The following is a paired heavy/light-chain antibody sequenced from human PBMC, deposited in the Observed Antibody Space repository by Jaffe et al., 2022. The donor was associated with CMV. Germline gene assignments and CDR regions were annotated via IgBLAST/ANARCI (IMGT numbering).Light chain of an antibody. J-gene: IGKJ4*01. CDR3: QQYNSPYLT. V-gene: IGKV1-5*03. CDR2: KAS. Sequence: DIQMTQSPSTLSASVGDRVTITCRASQSISSWLAWYQQKPGKAPKLLIYKASSLESGVPSRFSGSGSGTEFTLTISSLQPDDFATYYCQQYNSPYLTFGGGTKVEIK. CDR1: QSISSW.
Heavy chain of an antibody. D-gene: IGHD1-7*01. CDR2: ISSSSSYI. CDR1: GFTFSSYS. CDR3: ARGGWSELPTGHSLFDY. V-gene: IGHV3-21*01. Sequence: EVQLVESGGGLVKPGGSLRLSCAASGFTFSSYSMNWVRQAPGKGLEWVSSISSSSSYIYYADSVKGRFTISRDNAKNSLYLQMNSLRAEDTAVYYCARGGWSELPTGHSLFDYWGQGTLVTVSS. J-gene: IGHJ4*02.